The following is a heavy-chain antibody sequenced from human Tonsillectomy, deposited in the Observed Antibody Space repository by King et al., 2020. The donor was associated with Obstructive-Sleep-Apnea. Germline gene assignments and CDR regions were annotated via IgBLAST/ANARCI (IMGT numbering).Heavy chain of an antibody. CDR1: GFTFSSYS. CDR2: ISSSSSTI. V-gene: IGHV3-48*04. CDR3: AGPAYGSGSYFSYYYGMDV. D-gene: IGHD3-10*01. Sequence: VQLVESGGGLVQPGGSLRLSCAASGFTFSSYSMNWVRQAPGKGLEWVSYISSSSSTIYYADSVKGRFTISRDNAKNSLYLQMNSLRAEDTAVYYCAGPAYGSGSYFSYYYGMDVWGQGTTVTVSS. J-gene: IGHJ6*02.